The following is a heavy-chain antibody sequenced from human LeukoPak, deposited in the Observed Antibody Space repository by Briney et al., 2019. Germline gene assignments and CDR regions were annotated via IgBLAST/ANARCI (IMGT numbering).Heavy chain of an antibody. CDR1: GFTFSNAW. CDR2: IKSKTDGGTT. D-gene: IGHD6-13*01. V-gene: IGHV3-15*01. CDR3: TGSFSSSWYGEDYFDY. Sequence: GGSLRLSCAASGFTFSNAWMSWVHQAPGKGLEWVGRIKSKTDGGTTDYAAPVKGRFTISRDDSKNTLYLQMNSLKTEDTAVYYCTGSFSSSWYGEDYFDYWGQGTLVTVSS. J-gene: IGHJ4*02.